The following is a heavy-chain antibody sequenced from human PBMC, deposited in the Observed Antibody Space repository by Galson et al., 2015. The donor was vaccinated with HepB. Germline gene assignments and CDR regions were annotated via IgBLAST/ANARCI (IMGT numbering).Heavy chain of an antibody. V-gene: IGHV4-39*01. J-gene: IGHJ6*02. D-gene: IGHD3-3*01. CDR2: IYYSGST. Sequence: SETLSLTCTVSGGSISSSSYYWGWIRQPPGKGLEWIGSIYYSGSTYYNPSLKSRVTISVDTSKNQFSLKLSSVTAADTAVYYCIPEWLSNTGHYYYYGMDVWGQGTTVTVSS. CDR3: IPEWLSNTGHYYYYGMDV. CDR1: GGSISSSSYY.